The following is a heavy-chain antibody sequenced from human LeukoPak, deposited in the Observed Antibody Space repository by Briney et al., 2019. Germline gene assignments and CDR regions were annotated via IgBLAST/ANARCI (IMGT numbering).Heavy chain of an antibody. CDR2: VNPNSGNT. V-gene: IGHV1-8*01. D-gene: IGHD3-22*01. J-gene: IGHJ6*02. Sequence: GASVKVSCKASGYTFTSYDINWVRQATGQGLEWMGWVNPNSGNTGYAQKFQGRVTMTRNTSISTTYMELSSLRSEDTAVYYCARSRISRSMIVVVPRYYYGMDVWGQGTTVTVSS. CDR1: GYTFTSYD. CDR3: ARSRISRSMIVVVPRYYYGMDV.